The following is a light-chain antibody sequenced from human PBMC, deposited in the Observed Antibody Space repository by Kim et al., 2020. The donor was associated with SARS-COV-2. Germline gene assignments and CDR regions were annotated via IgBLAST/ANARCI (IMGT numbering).Light chain of an antibody. Sequence: DIQMTQSPSTLSASVGDRVTITCRASQSVGNWLAWYQQKPGKAPKLLIYDASNLQSGGPSRFRGSGSGTEFTLTISSLQPDDFATYYCQQYKTYRRTFGPGTKVEIK. CDR2: DAS. J-gene: IGKJ1*01. CDR3: QQYKTYRRT. V-gene: IGKV1-5*01. CDR1: QSVGNW.